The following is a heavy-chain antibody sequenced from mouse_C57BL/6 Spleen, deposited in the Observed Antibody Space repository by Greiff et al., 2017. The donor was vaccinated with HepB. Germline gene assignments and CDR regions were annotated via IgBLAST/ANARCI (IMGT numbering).Heavy chain of an antibody. J-gene: IGHJ4*01. D-gene: IGHD2-3*01. Sequence: QVQLQQSGAELMKPGASVKLSCKATGYTFTGYWIEWVKQRPGHGLEWIGEILPGSGSTNYNEKFKSKATFTADPSSNTAYMQLSRLTTEDSAIYYCARRLLLGYGDAMDYWGQGTSVTVAS. CDR2: ILPGSGST. CDR1: GYTFTGYW. CDR3: ARRLLLGYGDAMDY. V-gene: IGHV1-9*01.